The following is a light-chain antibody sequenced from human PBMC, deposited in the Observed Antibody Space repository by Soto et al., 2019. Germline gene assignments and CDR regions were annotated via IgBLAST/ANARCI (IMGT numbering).Light chain of an antibody. CDR1: SSDVGGYDY. J-gene: IGLJ7*01. CDR3: CSHGGRHSYV. Sequence: QSALTQPRSVSGSPGQSVTISCTGTSSDVGGYDYVSWYQQHPGKAPKLMIYGVTKRPSGVPDRFSGSKSGNTASLTTSGLQAEDESDYYCCSHGGRHSYVFGTGTQLTVL. V-gene: IGLV2-11*01. CDR2: GVT.